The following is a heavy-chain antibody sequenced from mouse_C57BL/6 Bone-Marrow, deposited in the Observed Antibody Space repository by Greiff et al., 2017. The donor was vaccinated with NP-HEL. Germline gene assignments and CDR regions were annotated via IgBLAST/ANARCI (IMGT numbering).Heavy chain of an antibody. D-gene: IGHD2-3*01. V-gene: IGHV1-81*01. CDR2: IYPRSGNT. CDR1: GYTFTSYG. J-gene: IGHJ1*03. Sequence: VQLQESGAELARPGASVKLSCKASGYTFTSYGISWVKQRTGQGLEWIGEIYPRSGNTYYNEKFKGKATLTADKSSSTAYMELRSLTSEDSAVYVCAREGWLLPWYFDVWGTGTTVTVSS. CDR3: AREGWLLPWYFDV.